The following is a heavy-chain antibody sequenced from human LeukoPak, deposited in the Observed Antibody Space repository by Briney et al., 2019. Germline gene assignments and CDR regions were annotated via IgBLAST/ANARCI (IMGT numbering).Heavy chain of an antibody. CDR2: IYYSGST. D-gene: IGHD3-22*01. V-gene: IGHV4-59*08. J-gene: IGHJ3*02. CDR1: GGSISSYY. Sequence: SETLSLTCTVSGGSISSYYWSWIRQPPGKGLEWIGYIYYSGSTNYNPSPKSRVTISVDTSKNQFSLKLSSVTAADTAVYYCARRLTMIVPDAFDIWGQGTMVTVSS. CDR3: ARRLTMIVPDAFDI.